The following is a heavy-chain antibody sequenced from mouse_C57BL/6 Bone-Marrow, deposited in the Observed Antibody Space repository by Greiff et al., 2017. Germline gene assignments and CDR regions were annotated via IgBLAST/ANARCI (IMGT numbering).Heavy chain of an antibody. CDR3: AREGITTVEGDY. J-gene: IGHJ2*01. Sequence: QVHVKQPGAELVKPGASVKLSCKASGYTFTSYWMHWVKQRPGQGLEWIGMIHPNSGSTNYNEKFKSKATLTVDKSSSTAYMQLSSLTSEDSAVYYCAREGITTVEGDYWGQGTTRTVSS. D-gene: IGHD1-1*01. CDR2: IHPNSGST. CDR1: GYTFTSYW. V-gene: IGHV1-64*01.